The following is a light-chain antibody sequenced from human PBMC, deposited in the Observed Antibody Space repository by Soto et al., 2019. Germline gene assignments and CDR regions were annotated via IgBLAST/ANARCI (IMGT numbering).Light chain of an antibody. V-gene: IGLV2-14*01. CDR3: SSYTSSGTWV. Sequence: QSALTQPASGSGSPGQSIPISCTGTSSDIGGYNYVSWYQQFPGKAPKLMISEVNNRPSGVSSRFSGSRSGNTASLTISWVQAEDYAAYYCSSYTSSGTWVFGGGTKLTVL. CDR2: EVN. CDR1: SSDIGGYNY. J-gene: IGLJ3*02.